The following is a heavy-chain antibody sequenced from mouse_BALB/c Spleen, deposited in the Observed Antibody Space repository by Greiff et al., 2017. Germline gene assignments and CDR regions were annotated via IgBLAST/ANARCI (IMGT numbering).Heavy chain of an antibody. CDR1: GFTFSSYT. J-gene: IGHJ2*01. CDR2: ISNGGGST. Sequence: EVKLMESGGGLVQPGGSLKLSCAASGFTFSSYTMSWVRQTPEKRLEWVAYISNGGGSTYYPDTVKGRFTISRDNAKNTLYLQMSSLKSEDTAMYYSAREIHYYGLDYWGQGTTLTVSA. CDR3: AREIHYYGLDY. D-gene: IGHD1-2*01. V-gene: IGHV5-12-2*01.